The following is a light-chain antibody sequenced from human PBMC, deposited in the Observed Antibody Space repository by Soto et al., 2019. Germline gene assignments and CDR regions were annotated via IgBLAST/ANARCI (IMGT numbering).Light chain of an antibody. CDR2: GAS. CDR1: QTVKSNY. Sequence: TLSAVAVSLYPGERATLSCRASQTVKSNYLAWYQQTPGQAPRLLIYGASSRATGIPDRFSGSGSMTDFTLTICIQPEDDLPNYCSQSDITHNSFAQGTKVDIK. V-gene: IGKV3-20*01. J-gene: IGKJ2*03. CDR3: SQSDITHNS.